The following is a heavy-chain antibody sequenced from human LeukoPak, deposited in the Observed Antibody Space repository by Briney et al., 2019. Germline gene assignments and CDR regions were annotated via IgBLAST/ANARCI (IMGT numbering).Heavy chain of an antibody. Sequence: SQTLSLTCTVPGGSICSGDYYWSWIRQPPGKGLEWIGYIYYSRSTYYSPSLKSRVTISVDTSKNQFSLKLSSVTAADTAVYYCARAKTYFYGSGRYTIDWFDPWGQGTLVTVSS. V-gene: IGHV4-30-4*01. J-gene: IGHJ5*02. CDR1: GGSICSGDYY. D-gene: IGHD3-10*01. CDR2: IYYSRST. CDR3: ARAKTYFYGSGRYTIDWFDP.